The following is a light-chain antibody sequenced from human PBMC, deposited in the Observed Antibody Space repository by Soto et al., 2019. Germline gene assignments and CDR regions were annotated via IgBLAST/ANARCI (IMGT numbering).Light chain of an antibody. CDR3: MQALQTPWT. Sequence: DIVMTQSPLSLPVTPGEPASISCRSSQSLLHGNGYNYLDWYVQKPGQSPQLLIYLGSNRASGVPYRFSGSGSGTDFTLKISRVEAEDVGVYYCMQALQTPWTFGPGTKVDIK. V-gene: IGKV2-28*01. J-gene: IGKJ3*01. CDR2: LGS. CDR1: QSLLHGNGYNY.